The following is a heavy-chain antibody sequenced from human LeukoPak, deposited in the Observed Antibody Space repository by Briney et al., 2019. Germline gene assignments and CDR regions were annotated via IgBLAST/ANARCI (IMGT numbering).Heavy chain of an antibody. J-gene: IGHJ4*02. D-gene: IGHD4-17*01. CDR1: GLIFRSTW. V-gene: IGHV3-74*01. Sequence: PGGSLRLACTTSGLIFRSTWMDWLRQAPEKGLVWVSRINPDGGTLSYADSVHGRFTISRDNAKNTLYLQMSSLRVDDTAVYYCARAPGLRVFWGQGTLVTVSS. CDR2: INPDGGTL. CDR3: ARAPGLRVF.